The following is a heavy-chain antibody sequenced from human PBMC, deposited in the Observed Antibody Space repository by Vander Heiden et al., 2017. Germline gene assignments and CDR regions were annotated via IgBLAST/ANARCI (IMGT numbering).Heavy chain of an antibody. CDR2: ISGSGGTT. D-gene: IGHD3-3*01. CDR3: AKDPHYDFWSGYSNWFDP. V-gene: IGHV3-23*01. Sequence: EVQLLESGGGLVQPGGSLRLSCAASGCTFSSHASSWVRQAPGKGLEWVSTISGSGGTTYYADSVKGRFTISRDNSKNTLYLQMNSLRAEDTAVYYCAKDPHYDFWSGYSNWFDPWGQGTLVTVSS. J-gene: IGHJ5*02. CDR1: GCTFSSHA.